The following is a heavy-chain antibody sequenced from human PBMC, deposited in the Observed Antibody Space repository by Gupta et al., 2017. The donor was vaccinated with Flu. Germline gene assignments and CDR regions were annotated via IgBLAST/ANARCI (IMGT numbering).Heavy chain of an antibody. D-gene: IGHD2-2*01. CDR2: ISSSGDIV. J-gene: IGHJ4*02. CDR3: ARSWGISPAAADH. Sequence: QLQLVEPGGGLAKLGGSLRRSCLASSASEFDFSDYYTGWIGQSPERGLEWVSHISSSGDIVYYLDSVKGRFTISRDNGRTTLFLEMNSLRAEDSAVYYCARSWGISPAAADHWGQGTPVIVSS. CDR1: SASEFDFSDYY. V-gene: IGHV3-11*01.